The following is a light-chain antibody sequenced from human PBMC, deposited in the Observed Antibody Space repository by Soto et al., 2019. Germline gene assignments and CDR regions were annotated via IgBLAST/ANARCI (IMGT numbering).Light chain of an antibody. Sequence: EIVLTQSPGTLSLSPGERATLSCRSSQSVSSSYLAWYQHKPGQAPRLLIYDVSSRATGIPDRFSGSGSGTDFTRNSSRLEPEDFAVYYCQQYGSSPTFGQGTKVEIK. CDR1: QSVSSSY. V-gene: IGKV3-20*01. CDR2: DVS. CDR3: QQYGSSPT. J-gene: IGKJ1*01.